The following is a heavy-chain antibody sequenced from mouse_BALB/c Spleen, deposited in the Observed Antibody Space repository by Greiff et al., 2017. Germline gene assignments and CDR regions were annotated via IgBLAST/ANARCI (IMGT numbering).Heavy chain of an antibody. J-gene: IGHJ1*01. D-gene: IGHD1-1*01. V-gene: IGHV7-3*02. Sequence: DVKLVESGGGLVQPGGSLRLSCATSGFTFTDYYMSWVRQPPGKALEWLGFIRNKANGYTTEYSASVKGRFTISRDNSQSILYLQMNTLRAEDSATYYCARDYGSSSWYFDVWGAGTTVTVSS. CDR1: GFTFTDYY. CDR2: IRNKANGYTT. CDR3: ARDYGSSSWYFDV.